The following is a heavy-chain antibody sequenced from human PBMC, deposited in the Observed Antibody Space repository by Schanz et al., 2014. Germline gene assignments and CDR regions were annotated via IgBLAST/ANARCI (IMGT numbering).Heavy chain of an antibody. CDR3: ARLGSPHCATSDCHHDWFGP. CDR1: GGSISRYY. D-gene: IGHD1-26*01. Sequence: QVQLQVSGPGLVKPSETLSLTCTVSGGSISRYYWSWIRQPPGKGLEWIGYIYYSGSTNYNPSLKSRVSLSVDTSKNQFSLDLTSVTAADTAVYYCARLGSPHCATSDCHHDWFGPWGQGTLVTVSS. V-gene: IGHV4-59*01. CDR2: IYYSGST. J-gene: IGHJ5*02.